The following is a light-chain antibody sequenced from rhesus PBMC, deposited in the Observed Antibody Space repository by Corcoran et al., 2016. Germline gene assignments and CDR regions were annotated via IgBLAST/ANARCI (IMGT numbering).Light chain of an antibody. Sequence: DIQMTQSPSSLSASVGDTVTITCRASQVISSYLAWYQQKPGKAPKVLNYKASTLQSGVPSRFSGSGSGTDLTLTISSLQPEDCATYYCQQHKSYPLTFGGGTKVEIK. J-gene: IGKJ4*01. V-gene: IGKV1-25*01. CDR1: QVISSY. CDR2: KAS. CDR3: QQHKSYPLT.